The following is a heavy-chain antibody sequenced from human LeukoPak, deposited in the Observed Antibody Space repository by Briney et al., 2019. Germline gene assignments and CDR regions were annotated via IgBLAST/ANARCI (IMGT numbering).Heavy chain of an antibody. CDR1: GFTVSSYY. CDR3: AKEDLWSGYYDTFDI. D-gene: IGHD3-3*01. CDR2: LCDGAT. Sequence: GGSLRLSCAASGFTVSSYYMNWVRQAPGKGLQWVSILCDGATYYADSVKGRFTISRDNSKNTLYLQMNSLRAEDTAVYYCAKEDLWSGYYDTFDIWGQGTMVTVSS. J-gene: IGHJ3*02. V-gene: IGHV3-66*01.